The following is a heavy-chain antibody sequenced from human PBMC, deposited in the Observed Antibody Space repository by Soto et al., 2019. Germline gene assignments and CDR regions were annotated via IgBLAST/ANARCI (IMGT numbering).Heavy chain of an antibody. D-gene: IGHD3-22*01. Sequence: PGESLKISCKGSGYSFTSYWIGWVRQMPGKGLEWMGIIYPGDSDTRYSPSFQGQVTISADKSISTAYLQWSSLKASDTAMYYCASHDSRYGYSIAYYYYVMDVCGQGCTVTVAS. CDR1: GYSFTSYW. CDR3: ASHDSRYGYSIAYYYYVMDV. V-gene: IGHV5-51*01. CDR2: IYPGDSDT. J-gene: IGHJ6*02.